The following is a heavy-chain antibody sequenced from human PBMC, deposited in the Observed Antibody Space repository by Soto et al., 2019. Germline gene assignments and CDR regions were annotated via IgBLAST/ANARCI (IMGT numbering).Heavy chain of an antibody. CDR1: GFTFSSYA. CDR2: ISGSGGST. CDR3: AKDLLKASTRIAAALQSRRPPGY. J-gene: IGHJ4*02. V-gene: IGHV3-23*01. Sequence: GGSLRLSCAASGFTFSSYAMSWVRQAPGKGLEWVSAISGSGGSTYYADSVKGRFTISRDNSKNTLYLQMNSLRAEDTAVYYCAKDLLKASTRIAAALQSRRPPGYWGQGTLVTVSS. D-gene: IGHD6-13*01.